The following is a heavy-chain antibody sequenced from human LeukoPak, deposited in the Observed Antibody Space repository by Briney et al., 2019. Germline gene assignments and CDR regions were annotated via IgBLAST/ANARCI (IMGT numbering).Heavy chain of an antibody. CDR1: GFTFCSYW. CDR2: INSDGSST. Sequence: QPGGSLRLSCAASGFTFCSYWMHWVRQAPGKGLVWVSRINSDGSSTSYADSVKGRFTISRDNAKNTLYLQMNSLRAEDTAVYYCARVGYCSGGSCSPNWYFDLWGRGTLVTVSS. D-gene: IGHD2-15*01. J-gene: IGHJ2*01. CDR3: ARVGYCSGGSCSPNWYFDL. V-gene: IGHV3-74*01.